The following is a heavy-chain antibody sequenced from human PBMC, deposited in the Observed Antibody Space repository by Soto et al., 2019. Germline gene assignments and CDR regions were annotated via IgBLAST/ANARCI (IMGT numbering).Heavy chain of an antibody. J-gene: IGHJ5*02. CDR3: ARGYSSSWYVPNWFDP. CDR1: GYTFTSYA. CDR2: TKADTGNT. D-gene: IGHD6-13*01. V-gene: IGHV1-3*01. Sequence: QVQLVQSGAGVKKPGASVKVSCKASGYTFTSYAMHWERQAPGQACEWMGWTKADTGNTKYSQKFQGRVTITKDTSARTAYMELSSLRSEDTTVYYCARGYSSSWYVPNWFDPWGQETLVTVSS.